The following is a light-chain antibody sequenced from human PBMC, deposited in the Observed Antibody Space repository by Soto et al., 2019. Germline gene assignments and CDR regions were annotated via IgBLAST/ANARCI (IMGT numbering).Light chain of an antibody. V-gene: IGKV3-20*01. CDR2: GAS. CDR1: QSISSSY. J-gene: IGKJ4*01. Sequence: EIVLTQSPGTLSLSPGERATLSCRVSQSISSSYLAWYQQKPGQAPRLLMYGASTRATGIPDRFSGSGSGTDLTVTISSLEPEDFAVYYCQLYGGSVVTFGGGTKVQIK. CDR3: QLYGGSVVT.